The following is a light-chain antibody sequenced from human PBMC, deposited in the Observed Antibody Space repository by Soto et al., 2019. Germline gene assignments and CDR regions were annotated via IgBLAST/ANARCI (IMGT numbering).Light chain of an antibody. V-gene: IGLV2-14*01. Sequence: QSALTQPASVSGSHGQSITISCTGTSSDVGGYNYVAWYQQHPGKAPKLMIYEVSNRPSGVSNRFSGSKSGNTASLTISGLQAEDEADYYWSSYTSSSTYVFGTGTKVTVL. CDR1: SSDVGGYNY. J-gene: IGLJ1*01. CDR2: EVS. CDR3: SSYTSSSTYV.